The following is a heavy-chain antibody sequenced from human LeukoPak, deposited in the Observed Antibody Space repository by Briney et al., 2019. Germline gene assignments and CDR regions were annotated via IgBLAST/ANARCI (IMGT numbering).Heavy chain of an antibody. CDR3: ARAAADENSWYFFDY. J-gene: IGHJ4*02. CDR1: GDSLSSGDHY. V-gene: IGHV4-30-4*01. D-gene: IGHD1/OR15-1a*01. Sequence: SETLSLTCTVSGDSLSSGDHYWGWIRQPPGRGLEWIVYIHYSGSTHYNPSLKIRVIISVDMSKNLFSLSLNSLTAADSAVYYCARAAADENSWYFFDYWGQGTLVTVSS. CDR2: IHYSGST.